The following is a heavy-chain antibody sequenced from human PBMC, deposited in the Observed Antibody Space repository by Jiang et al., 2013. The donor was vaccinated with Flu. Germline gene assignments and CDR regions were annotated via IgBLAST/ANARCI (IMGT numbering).Heavy chain of an antibody. V-gene: IGHV4-38-2*02. CDR2: IYHSGST. CDR3: ARDSGRDYYDSSGYYSDY. Sequence: GSGLVKPSETLSLTCAVSGYSISSGYYWGWIRQPPGKGLEWIGSIYHSGSTYYNPSLKSRVTISVDTSKNQFSLKLSSVTAADTAVYYCARDSGRDYYDSSGYYSDYWGQGTLVTVSS. D-gene: IGHD3-22*01. CDR1: GYSISSGYY. J-gene: IGHJ4*02.